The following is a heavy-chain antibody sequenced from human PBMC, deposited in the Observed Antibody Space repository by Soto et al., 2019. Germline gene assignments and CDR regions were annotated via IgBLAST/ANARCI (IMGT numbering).Heavy chain of an antibody. CDR2: IYYSGST. D-gene: IGHD3-22*01. CDR3: ARAGTYYYDSSGYYFDY. CDR1: GGSISSGDYY. J-gene: IGHJ4*02. Sequence: SETLSLTCTVSGGSISSGDYYWSWIRQPPGKGLEWIGYIYYSGSTYYNPSLKSRVTISVDTSKIQFSLKLSSVTAADTAVYYCARAGTYYYDSSGYYFDYWGQGTLVTVSS. V-gene: IGHV4-30-4*01.